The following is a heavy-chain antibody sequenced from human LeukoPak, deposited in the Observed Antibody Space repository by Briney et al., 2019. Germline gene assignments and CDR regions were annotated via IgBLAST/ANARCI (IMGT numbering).Heavy chain of an antibody. D-gene: IGHD3-10*01. CDR3: ARSNGVIGAFDI. CDR1: GYTFTSYY. J-gene: IGHJ3*02. Sequence: ASVKVSCKASGYTFTSYYMHWVRQAPGQGLEWMGIINPSGGSTSYAQKFQGRVTMTRDTYTSTVYMELSSLRSEDTAVYYCARSNGVIGAFDIWGQGTMVTVSS. V-gene: IGHV1-46*01. CDR2: INPSGGST.